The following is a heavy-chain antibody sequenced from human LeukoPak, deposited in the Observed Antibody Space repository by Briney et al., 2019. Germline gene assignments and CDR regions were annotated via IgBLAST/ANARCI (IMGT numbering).Heavy chain of an antibody. J-gene: IGHJ4*02. Sequence: GGSLRLSCAASGFTFSRYWMHWVRQAPGKGLQWVSAITGSGGITHYADSVKGRFTISRDNSKNTLYLQMNSLRAEDTAVYYCAKYRMATTPYFDYWGQGTLVTVSS. V-gene: IGHV3-23*01. CDR2: ITGSGGIT. CDR3: AKYRMATTPYFDY. D-gene: IGHD2-15*01. CDR1: GFTFSRYW.